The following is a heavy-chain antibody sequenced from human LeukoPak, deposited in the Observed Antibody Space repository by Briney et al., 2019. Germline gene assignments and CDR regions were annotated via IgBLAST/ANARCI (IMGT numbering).Heavy chain of an antibody. V-gene: IGHV3-48*01. CDR3: ARGTYYYDSSGYGNDD. CDR1: GFTFSSYS. CDR2: ISSSSSTI. J-gene: IGHJ1*01. Sequence: PGGSLRLSCAASGFTFSSYSMNWVRQAPGKGLEWVSYISSSSSTIYYADSLKGRFTISRDNAKNSLYLQMNSLRAEDTAVYYCARGTYYYDSSGYGNDDWGQGTLVTVSS. D-gene: IGHD3-22*01.